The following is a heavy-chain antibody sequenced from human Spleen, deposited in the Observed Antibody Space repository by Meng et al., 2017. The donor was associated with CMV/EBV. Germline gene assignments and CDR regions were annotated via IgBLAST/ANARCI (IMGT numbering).Heavy chain of an antibody. Sequence: GGSLRLSCAASGFTFSDHTLNWVRQAPGKGLEWVSVIYSGGSTYYADSVKGRFTVSRDNSKNTLYLQMNSLRAEDTAVYYCARAEGWFDPWGQGTLVTVSS. V-gene: IGHV3-53*01. CDR1: GFTFSDHT. J-gene: IGHJ5*02. CDR2: IYSGGST. CDR3: ARAEGWFDP.